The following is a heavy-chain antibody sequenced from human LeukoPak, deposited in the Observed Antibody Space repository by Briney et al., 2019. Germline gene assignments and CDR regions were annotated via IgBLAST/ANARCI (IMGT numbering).Heavy chain of an antibody. D-gene: IGHD3-10*01. CDR2: INPNSGGT. V-gene: IGHV1-2*02. CDR3: ARSELLLWFGESTSNWFDP. CDR1: GYTFTGYY. Sequence: ASVKVSCKASGYTFTGYYMHWARQAPGQGLEWMGWINPNSGGTNYAQKFQGRVTMTRDTSISTAYMELSRLRSDDTAVYYCARSELLLWFGESTSNWFDPWGQGTLVTVSS. J-gene: IGHJ5*02.